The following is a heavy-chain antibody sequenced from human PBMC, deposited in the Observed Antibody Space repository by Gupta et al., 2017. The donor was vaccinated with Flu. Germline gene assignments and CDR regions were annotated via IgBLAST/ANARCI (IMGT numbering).Heavy chain of an antibody. CDR1: GFTFSSYG. CDR3: ARELSQLGVSGWHDAFDI. V-gene: IGHV3-33*01. D-gene: IGHD6-19*01. Sequence: QVQLVESGGGVVQPGRSLRLSCAASGFTFSSYGMHWVSQAPGKGLEWVAVIWYDGSNKYYADSVKGRFTISRDNSKNTLYLQMNSLRAEDTAVYYCARELSQLGVSGWHDAFDIWGQGTMVTVSS. CDR2: IWYDGSNK. J-gene: IGHJ3*02.